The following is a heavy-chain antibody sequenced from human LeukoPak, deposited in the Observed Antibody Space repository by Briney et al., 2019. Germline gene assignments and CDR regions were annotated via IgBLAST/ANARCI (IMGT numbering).Heavy chain of an antibody. CDR1: GGTFSSYA. J-gene: IGHJ6*03. D-gene: IGHD6-19*01. CDR2: IIPIFGTA. V-gene: IGHV1-69*05. Sequence: ASVKVSCKASGGTFSSYAISWVRQAPGQGLEWMGGIIPIFGTANYAQKFQGRVTITTDESTSTAYMELSSLRSEDTAVYYCARVRLGYYYMDVWGKGTTVTVSS. CDR3: ARVRLGYYYMDV.